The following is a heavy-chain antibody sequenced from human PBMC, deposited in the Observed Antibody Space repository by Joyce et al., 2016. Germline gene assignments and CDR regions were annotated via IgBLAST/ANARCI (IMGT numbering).Heavy chain of an antibody. D-gene: IGHD5-24*01. V-gene: IGHV4-34*02. Sequence: QVQLQQWGTGVLKPSETLSLTCTVYGESFSGYYWNWIRQSPGKGLEWSGEIDHSGSVNYRPSLNPSFKSRATISADTSKNQFSLHLNSVTAADTAVYYCARGSERWQHYHRPPFEFWGQGNLVRVSS. CDR2: IDHSGSV. J-gene: IGHJ4*02. CDR3: ARGSERWQHYHRPPFEF. CDR1: GESFSGYY.